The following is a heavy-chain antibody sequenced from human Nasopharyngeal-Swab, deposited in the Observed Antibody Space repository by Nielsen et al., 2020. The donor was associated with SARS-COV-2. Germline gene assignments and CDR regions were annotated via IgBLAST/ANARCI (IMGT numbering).Heavy chain of an antibody. V-gene: IGHV4-34*01. D-gene: IGHD2-2*01. J-gene: IGHJ6*03. Sequence: SETLSLTCAVYGGSFSGHQWSWVRQPPGKGLEWIGEVNHGGDTNYNPSRKSRVAISVATSKNQFSLKLSSVTAADTAVYYCARGGAGVVPAPVLGLGPYYYYYYMDVWGKGTTVTVSS. CDR2: VNHGGDT. CDR3: ARGGAGVVPAPVLGLGPYYYYYYMDV. CDR1: GGSFSGHQ.